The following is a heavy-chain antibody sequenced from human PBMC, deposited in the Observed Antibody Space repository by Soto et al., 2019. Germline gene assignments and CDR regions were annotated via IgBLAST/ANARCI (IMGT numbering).Heavy chain of an antibody. V-gene: IGHV1-69*02. Sequence: QVQLVQSGAEVKKPGSSVKVSCKASGGTFSSYTISWVRQAPGQGLEWMGRIIPILGIANYAQKFQGRVTITADKSTSTAYMELSGLRSEDTAVYYCARVQGVVPAATYWGKGGMDVWGQGTTVTVSS. CDR3: ARVQGVVPAATYWGKGGMDV. D-gene: IGHD2-2*01. CDR1: GGTFSSYT. CDR2: IIPILGIA. J-gene: IGHJ6*02.